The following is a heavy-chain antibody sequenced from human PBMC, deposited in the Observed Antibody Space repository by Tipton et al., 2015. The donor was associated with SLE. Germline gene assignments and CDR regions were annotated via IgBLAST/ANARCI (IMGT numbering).Heavy chain of an antibody. CDR3: ANWGPIVYNYYYMDV. CDR1: GGSFSDYY. Sequence: TLSLTCAVYGGSFSDYYWSWIRQPPGKGLEWIGEINHSGSTNYNPSLKSRVTISVDTSKNQFSLKLSSVTAADTAVYYCANWGPIVYNYYYMDVWGKGTTVTVYS. D-gene: IGHD3-16*01. J-gene: IGHJ6*03. CDR2: INHSGST. V-gene: IGHV4-34*01.